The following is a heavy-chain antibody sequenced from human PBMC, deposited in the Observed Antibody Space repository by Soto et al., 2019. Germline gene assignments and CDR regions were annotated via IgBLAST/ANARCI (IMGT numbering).Heavy chain of an antibody. D-gene: IGHD3-3*01. CDR2: ISYDGSNK. CDR1: GFTFSSYG. V-gene: IGHV3-30*18. CDR3: AKDPDPTGGRFLEWLSTSYYYYYGMDV. J-gene: IGHJ6*02. Sequence: GGSLRLSCAASGFTFSSYGMHWVRQAPGKGLEWVAVISYDGSNKYYAGSVKGRFTISRDNSKNTLYLQMNSLRAEDTAVYYCAKDPDPTGGRFLEWLSTSYYYYYGMDVWGQGTTVTVSS.